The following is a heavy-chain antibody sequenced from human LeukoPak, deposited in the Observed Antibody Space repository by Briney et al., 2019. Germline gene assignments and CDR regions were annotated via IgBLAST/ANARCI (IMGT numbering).Heavy chain of an antibody. CDR3: ARHVTGAPFDY. J-gene: IGHJ4*02. D-gene: IGHD2-21*02. CDR1: GYNFAHHW. Sequence: GESLKISCKGSGYNFAHHWIGWLRQMPGKGLEWMGIIYPGDSDTRYNPSFESQVIISADESISTAYLQWSTLKASDTAMYYCARHVTGAPFDYWGQGTLVTVSS. CDR2: IYPGDSDT. V-gene: IGHV5-51*01.